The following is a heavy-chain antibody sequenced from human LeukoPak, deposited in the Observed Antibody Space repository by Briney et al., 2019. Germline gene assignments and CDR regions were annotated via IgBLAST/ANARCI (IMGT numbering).Heavy chain of an antibody. J-gene: IGHJ6*03. CDR2: VYHSGST. V-gene: IGHV4-38-2*02. D-gene: IGHD3-10*01. Sequence: PSETLSLTCTVSGYSITSGYYWVWIRQPPGKGLEWIGAVYHSGSTYYNPSLKSRVAISVDTSKNLFSLNLYSVTAADTAVYFCARSGPYYYHYLDVWGEGTTVTVSS. CDR3: ARSGPYYYHYLDV. CDR1: GYSITSGYY.